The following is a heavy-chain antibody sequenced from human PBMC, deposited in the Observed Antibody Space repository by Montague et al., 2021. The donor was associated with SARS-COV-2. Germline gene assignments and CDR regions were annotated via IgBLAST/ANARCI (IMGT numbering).Heavy chain of an antibody. Sequence: SLILSCAASGFTFSDSSMTWVRQAPGKGLEWVSTIQTGSDYIYYXESLKGRFTISRDDAQNSLFLQMNGLTADDTAVYYCARDNSGWSRDYWGQGTLVTVSS. J-gene: IGHJ4*02. CDR1: GFTFSDSS. CDR2: IQTGSDYI. CDR3: ARDNSGWSRDY. D-gene: IGHD6-13*01. V-gene: IGHV3-21*01.